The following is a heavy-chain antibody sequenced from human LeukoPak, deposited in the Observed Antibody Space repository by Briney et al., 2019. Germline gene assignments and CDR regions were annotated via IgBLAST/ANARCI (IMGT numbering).Heavy chain of an antibody. CDR2: INPSGVST. D-gene: IGHD3-10*01. CDR1: GYTFTTYY. J-gene: IGHJ3*02. Sequence: ASVKVSCKASGYTFTTYYMHWVRQAPGQGLEWMGIINPSGVSTSYAQKFQGRVSMTRDTSTSTVYMELSSLRSEDTAVYYCARAVRGSGSYSDAFDIWGQGTMVTVSS. CDR3: ARAVRGSGSYSDAFDI. V-gene: IGHV1-46*01.